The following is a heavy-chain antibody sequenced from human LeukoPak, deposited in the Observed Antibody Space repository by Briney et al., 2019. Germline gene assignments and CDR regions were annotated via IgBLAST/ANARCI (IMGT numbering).Heavy chain of an antibody. CDR3: ARGFYSSSWFDY. CDR2: INHSGST. Sequence: SETLSLTCAVYGGSFSGYYWSWIRQPPGKGLEWIGEINHSGSTNYNPSLKSRVTISVDTSKNQFSLKLSSVTAADTAVYYCARGFYSSSWFDYWGQGTLVTVPS. J-gene: IGHJ4*02. CDR1: GGSFSGYY. D-gene: IGHD6-13*01. V-gene: IGHV4-34*01.